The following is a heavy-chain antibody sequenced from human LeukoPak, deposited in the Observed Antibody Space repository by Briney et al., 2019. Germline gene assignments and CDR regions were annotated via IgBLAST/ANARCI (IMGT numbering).Heavy chain of an antibody. V-gene: IGHV3-30*04. J-gene: IGHJ4*02. D-gene: IGHD3-9*01. CDR1: GFTFSSYA. CDR3: ARAQGRYDILTVFDF. Sequence: PGGSLRLSCAASGFTFSSYAMHWVRQAPGKGLEWVAVISYDGSNKYYADSVKGRFTISRDNSKNTLYLQMNSLRAEDTAVYYCARAQGRYDILTVFDFWGQGTLVTVSS. CDR2: ISYDGSNK.